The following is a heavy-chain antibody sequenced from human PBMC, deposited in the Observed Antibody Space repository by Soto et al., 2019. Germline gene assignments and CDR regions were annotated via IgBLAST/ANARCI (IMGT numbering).Heavy chain of an antibody. Sequence: GGSLRLSCAASGFTFSSYAMSWVRQAPGKGLEWVSAISGSGGSTYYADSVKGRFTISRDNSKNTLYLQMNSLRAEDTAVYYCAKDARISGMYHYYYGMDVWGQGTTVTVSS. CDR2: ISGSGGST. CDR3: AKDARISGMYHYYYGMDV. CDR1: GFTFSSYA. D-gene: IGHD2-15*01. V-gene: IGHV3-23*01. J-gene: IGHJ6*02.